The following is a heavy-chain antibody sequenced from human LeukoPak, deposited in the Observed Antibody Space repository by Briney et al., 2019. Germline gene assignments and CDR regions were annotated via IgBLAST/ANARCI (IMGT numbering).Heavy chain of an antibody. Sequence: SETLSLTCAVYGGSFSGYYWSWTRQPPGKGLEWIGEINHSGSTNYNPSLKSRVTISVDTSKNQFSLKLSSVTAADTAVYYCALSEWLVRDAFDIWGQGTMVTVSS. J-gene: IGHJ3*02. CDR2: INHSGST. CDR1: GGSFSGYY. CDR3: ALSEWLVRDAFDI. V-gene: IGHV4-34*01. D-gene: IGHD6-19*01.